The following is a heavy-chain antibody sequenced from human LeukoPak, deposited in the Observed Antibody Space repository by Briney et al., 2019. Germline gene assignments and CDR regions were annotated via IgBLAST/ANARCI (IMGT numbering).Heavy chain of an antibody. D-gene: IGHD6-19*01. CDR3: ARVGGIAVADDAFDI. CDR1: GGTFSSYA. J-gene: IGHJ3*02. Sequence: ASVKVSCKASGGTFSSYAISWVRQAPGQGLEWMGIINPSGGSTSYAQKFQGRVTMTRDTSTSTVYMELSSLRSEDTAVYYCARVGGIAVADDAFDIWGQGTMVTVSS. V-gene: IGHV1-46*01. CDR2: INPSGGST.